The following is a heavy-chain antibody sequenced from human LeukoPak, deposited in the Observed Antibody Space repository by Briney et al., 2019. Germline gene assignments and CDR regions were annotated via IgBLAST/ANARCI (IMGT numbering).Heavy chain of an antibody. J-gene: IGHJ5*02. CDR2: ISAYNGNT. CDR1: GGTFSSYT. CDR3: ARDGTVVVPDEDWFDP. D-gene: IGHD2-2*01. Sequence: AXVKVSCKASGGTFSSYTISWVRQAPGQGIEWMGWISAYNGNTNYAQKLQGRVTMTTDTSTSTAYMELRSLRSDDTAVYYCARDGTVVVPDEDWFDPWGQGTLVIVSS. V-gene: IGHV1-18*01.